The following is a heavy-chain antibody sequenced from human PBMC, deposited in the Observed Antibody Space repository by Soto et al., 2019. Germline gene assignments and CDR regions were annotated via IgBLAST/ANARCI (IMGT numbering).Heavy chain of an antibody. CDR1: GFTFSTYG. CDR2: ISYDASKT. D-gene: IGHD4-17*01. Sequence: GGSLRLSCAASGFTFSTYGMHWVRQAPGEGLEWVAIISYDASKTYYADSVTGRFSVSRDNSKNTLYLQMNSLRPEDTAIYYCAKFIISGYGDHRDLHSLPTRRSSDP. V-gene: IGHV3-30*18. J-gene: IGHJ5*02. CDR3: AKFIISGYGDHRDLHSLPTRRSSDP.